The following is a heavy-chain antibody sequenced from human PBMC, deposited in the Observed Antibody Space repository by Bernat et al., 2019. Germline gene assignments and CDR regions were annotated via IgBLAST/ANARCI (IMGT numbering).Heavy chain of an antibody. CDR2: FDPEDGET. D-gene: IGHD6-13*01. Sequence: QVQLVQSGAEVKKPGASVKVSCKVSGYTLTELSMHWVRQAPGNGLEWIGGFDPEDGETIYAQKFQGRVTLTEDKSTDTAYMELSSLRSGDTAVYYCATDGAGQQLGAAYWGQGTLVTVSS. CDR1: GYTLTELS. V-gene: IGHV1-24*01. CDR3: ATDGAGQQLGAAY. J-gene: IGHJ4*02.